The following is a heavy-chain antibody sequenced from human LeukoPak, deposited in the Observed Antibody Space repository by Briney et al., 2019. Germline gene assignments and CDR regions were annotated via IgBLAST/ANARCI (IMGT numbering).Heavy chain of an antibody. V-gene: IGHV3-30-3*01. D-gene: IGHD2-15*01. Sequence: GRSLRLSCAASGFTFSSYAMHWVRQAPGKGLEWVAVISYDGSNKYYADSVKGRFTISRDNSKNTLYLQTNSLRAEDTAVYYCVLGYCSGGSCLDSYWGQGTLVTVSS. CDR1: GFTFSSYA. CDR3: VLGYCSGGSCLDSY. CDR2: ISYDGSNK. J-gene: IGHJ4*02.